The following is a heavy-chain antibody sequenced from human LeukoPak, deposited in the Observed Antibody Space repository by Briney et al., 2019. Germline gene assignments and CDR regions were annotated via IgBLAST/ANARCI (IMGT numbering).Heavy chain of an antibody. CDR3: ARSGPAGFESGY. CDR1: GGSISSYY. D-gene: IGHD3-9*01. CDR2: IYTTGST. V-gene: IGHV4-4*07. J-gene: IGHJ4*02. Sequence: PSETLSLTCTVSGGSISSYYSSWIRQPAGKGLEWIGRIYTTGSTNYNPSLKSRVTMTVDTSKNQFSLKLSSVTAADTAVYYCARSGPAGFESGYWGQGTLVTVSS.